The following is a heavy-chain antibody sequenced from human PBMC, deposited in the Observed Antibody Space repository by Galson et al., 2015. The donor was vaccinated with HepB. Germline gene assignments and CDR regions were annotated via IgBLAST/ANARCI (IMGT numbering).Heavy chain of an antibody. J-gene: IGHJ4*02. V-gene: IGHV6-1*01. CDR2: TYYRSKWYN. CDR3: ARNGYCSSTSCYGFDY. Sequence: CAISGDSVSSDSAAWNWIRQSPSRGLEWLGRTYYRSKWYNDYAVSVKSRITINPDTSKNQFSLQLNSVTPEDTAVYYCARNGYCSSTSCYGFDYWGQGTLVTVSS. CDR1: GDSVSSDSAA. D-gene: IGHD2-2*01.